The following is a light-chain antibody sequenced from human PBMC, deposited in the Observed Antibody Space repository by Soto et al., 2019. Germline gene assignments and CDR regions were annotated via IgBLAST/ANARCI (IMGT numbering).Light chain of an antibody. V-gene: IGLV1-40*01. CDR3: GTWDSSLSAMV. Sequence: QSVLTQPPSVSGAPGQRVTISCTGSSSNIGAGFDVHWYHQIAGTAPKLLIYGNSNRPSGVPDRFSGSKSGTSASLAINGLQAEDGADYYCGTWDSSLSAMVFGGGTKLTVL. CDR1: SSNIGAGFD. CDR2: GNS. J-gene: IGLJ2*01.